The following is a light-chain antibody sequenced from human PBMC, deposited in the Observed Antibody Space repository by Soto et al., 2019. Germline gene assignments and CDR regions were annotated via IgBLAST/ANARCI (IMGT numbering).Light chain of an antibody. J-gene: IGLJ1*01. V-gene: IGLV2-23*01. Sequence: QSALTQPASVSGSPGQSITISCTGTSSDVASYHLVSWYQQHPGKAPKLMIYEGSKRPSGVSNRFSGSKSGNTASLTISGLQAEDEADYYCCSYAGSSTYVFGTGTKVTVL. CDR1: SSDVASYHL. CDR3: CSYAGSSTYV. CDR2: EGS.